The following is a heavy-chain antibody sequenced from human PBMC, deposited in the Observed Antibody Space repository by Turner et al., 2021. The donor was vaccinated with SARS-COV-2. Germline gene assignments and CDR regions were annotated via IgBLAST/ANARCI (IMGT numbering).Heavy chain of an antibody. CDR2: ISSSSSYI. CDR3: ARAGGVY. D-gene: IGHD3-16*01. Sequence: EAEPVESVGGLVKPGVSLRLSWAASGFTFSSDSMNWVRQAPGRGLEWVSSISSSSSYIYYADSVKGRFTITRDNAKNALYLQMNSLRAEDTAVYYCARAGGVYWGQGTLVTVSS. J-gene: IGHJ4*02. V-gene: IGHV3-21*01. CDR1: GFTFSSDS.